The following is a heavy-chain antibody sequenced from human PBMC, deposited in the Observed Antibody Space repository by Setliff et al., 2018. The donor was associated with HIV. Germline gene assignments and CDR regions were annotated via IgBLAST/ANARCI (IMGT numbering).Heavy chain of an antibody. V-gene: IGHV4-4*02. Sequence: SETLSLTCAVSGGSISSSNWWSCVRQPPGKGLEWIGQIYHSGSTNYNSSLKSRVTISVDLSKNQFSLKLSSVTAADTAVYYCASLYNWNPRGGVGGAFDIWGQGTMVTVSS. CDR3: ASLYNWNPRGGVGGAFDI. CDR1: GGSISSSNW. J-gene: IGHJ3*02. D-gene: IGHD1-20*01. CDR2: IYHSGST.